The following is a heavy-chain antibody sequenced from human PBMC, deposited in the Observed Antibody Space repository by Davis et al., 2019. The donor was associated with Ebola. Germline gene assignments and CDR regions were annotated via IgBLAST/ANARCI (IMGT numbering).Heavy chain of an antibody. D-gene: IGHD6-19*01. CDR2: VNTYNGNT. CDR1: GYTFTTYN. V-gene: IGHV1-18*01. J-gene: IGHJ4*02. Sequence: ASVKVSCKASGYTFTTYNMDWLRQAPGQGLKWMGRVNTYNGNTNYAQNFQGRVTMTTDTSTSTAYMELRSLTSDDTALYYCARAPSQWPLEYWGQGTLVTVSS. CDR3: ARAPSQWPLEY.